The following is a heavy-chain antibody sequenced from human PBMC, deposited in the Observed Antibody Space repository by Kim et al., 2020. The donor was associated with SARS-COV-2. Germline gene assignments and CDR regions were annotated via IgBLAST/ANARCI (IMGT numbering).Heavy chain of an antibody. Sequence: GGSLRLSCAASGFTFSSYEMNWVRQAPGKGLEWVSYISSSGSTIYYADSVKGRFTISRDNAKNSLYLQMNSLRAEDTAVYYCARGSNDYGDYGDWFDPWGQGTLVTVSS. CDR1: GFTFSSYE. D-gene: IGHD4-17*01. CDR3: ARGSNDYGDYGDWFDP. J-gene: IGHJ5*02. CDR2: ISSSGSTI. V-gene: IGHV3-48*03.